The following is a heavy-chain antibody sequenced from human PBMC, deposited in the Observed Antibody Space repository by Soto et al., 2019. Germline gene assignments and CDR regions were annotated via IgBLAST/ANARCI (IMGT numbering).Heavy chain of an antibody. D-gene: IGHD3-10*01. J-gene: IGHJ6*03. CDR2: IGGGGGST. CDR3: AKNLLGPVRAYMDV. CDR1: GLTFSNYA. Sequence: EVKLLESGGGLVQPGGSLRLSCAASGLTFSNYAMSWVRQPPGKGLEWVSSIGGGGGSTYYADSVKGRLTISRDNSKNTLYLQINSLRAEDTALYYCAKNLLGPVRAYMDVWGKGTTVTVSS. V-gene: IGHV3-23*01.